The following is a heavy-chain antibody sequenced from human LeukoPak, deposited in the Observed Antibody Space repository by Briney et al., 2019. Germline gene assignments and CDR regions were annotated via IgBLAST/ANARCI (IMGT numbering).Heavy chain of an antibody. CDR2: INPSGGST. J-gene: IGHJ5*02. D-gene: IGHD4-11*01. CDR3: AVFYSNSPGWFDP. V-gene: IGHV1-46*01. CDR1: GYTFTSYY. Sequence: ASVKVSCKASGYTFTSYYMHWLRQAPGQGLEWMGIINPSGGSTSYAQKFQGRVTMTRDTSTSTVYMELSSLRSENTAVYYCAVFYSNSPGWFDPWGQGTLVTVSS.